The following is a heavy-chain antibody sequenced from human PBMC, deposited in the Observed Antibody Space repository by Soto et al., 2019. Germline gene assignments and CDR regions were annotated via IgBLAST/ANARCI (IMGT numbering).Heavy chain of an antibody. CDR1: GGSISSGVYA. CDR3: ARDSLTGNYFDP. V-gene: IGHV4-30-2*01. CDR2: IYHSGYT. J-gene: IGHJ5*02. Sequence: QMRLQESGSGLVKPSQTLSLTCAVSGGSISSGVYAWNWIRQPPGKGLEWIGYIYHSGYTSYNPSLKHRVTISVDKSTNQFSLTLSFVTAADTAVYYCARDSLTGNYFDPWGQGTLVTVSS. D-gene: IGHD1-7*01.